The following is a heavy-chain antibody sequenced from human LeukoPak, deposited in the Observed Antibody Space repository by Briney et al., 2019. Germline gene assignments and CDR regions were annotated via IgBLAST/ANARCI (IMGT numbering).Heavy chain of an antibody. CDR1: GFTFSSYA. CDR2: ISGSGGST. CDR3: AKDFLASIAAAGYDAFDI. V-gene: IGHV3-23*01. J-gene: IGHJ3*02. Sequence: GGSLRLSCAASGFTFSSYAMSWVRQAPRKGLEWVSAISGSGGSTYYADSVKGRFTISRDNSKNTLYLQMNSLRAEDTAVYYCAKDFLASIAAAGYDAFDIWGQGTMVTVSS. D-gene: IGHD6-13*01.